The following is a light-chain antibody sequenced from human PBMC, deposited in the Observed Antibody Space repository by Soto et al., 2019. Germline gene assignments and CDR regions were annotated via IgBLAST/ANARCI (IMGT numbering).Light chain of an antibody. CDR1: SSDVGGYNY. CDR3: RSYTSSSTLYV. J-gene: IGLJ1*01. Sequence: QSALTQPASVSGSPGQSITISCTGTSSDVGGYNYVSWYQQHPGKAPKLMIYDVSNRPSGVSNRFSGSKSGNTASLTISGLQAEDEADYYCRSYTSSSTLYVFGTGTKVNVL. V-gene: IGLV2-14*01. CDR2: DVS.